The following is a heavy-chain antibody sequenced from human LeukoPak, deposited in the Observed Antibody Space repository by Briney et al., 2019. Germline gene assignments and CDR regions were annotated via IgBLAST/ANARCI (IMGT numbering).Heavy chain of an antibody. CDR3: ARTKFGGSPYFDY. V-gene: IGHV3-23*01. CDR1: GFTFNNYD. D-gene: IGHD3-10*01. CDR2: ISGSADNT. Sequence: GGSLRLSCAASGFTFNNYDMTWVRQAPGKGLEWVSAISGSADNTYYADSVKGRFTISRHNSRNTVFLEMNSLRPEDTAVYYCARTKFGGSPYFDYWGQGTLVTVSS. J-gene: IGHJ4*02.